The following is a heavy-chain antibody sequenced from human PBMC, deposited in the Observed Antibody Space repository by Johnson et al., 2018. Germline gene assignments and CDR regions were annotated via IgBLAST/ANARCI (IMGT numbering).Heavy chain of an antibody. D-gene: IGHD1-26*01. CDR2: IYYSGSA. CDR3: ARIIRGTAGRAFDI. CDR1: GDSMNNYY. V-gene: IGHV4-59*01. Sequence: VQLVETGPGLVKXSETLSLTCIVSGDSMNNYYWTWLRQSPGKGLEWIGYIYYSGSATYNPSLKSRIIISVDTSQNQFSLTLRSVTAADTAIYYCARIIRGTAGRAFDIWGQGTMVTVSS. J-gene: IGHJ3*02.